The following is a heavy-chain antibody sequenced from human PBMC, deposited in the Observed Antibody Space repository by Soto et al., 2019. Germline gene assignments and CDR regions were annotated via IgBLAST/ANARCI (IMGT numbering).Heavy chain of an antibody. D-gene: IGHD3-3*01. CDR1: GFTFSSYG. J-gene: IGHJ6*02. Sequence: GGSLRLSCAASGFTFSSYGMHWVRQAPGKGLEWVAVIWYDGSNKYYADSVKGRFTISRDNSKNTLYLQMNSLRAEDTAVYYCARHQLEWRGYGMDVWGQGTTVTVS. CDR3: ARHQLEWRGYGMDV. CDR2: IWYDGSNK. V-gene: IGHV3-33*01.